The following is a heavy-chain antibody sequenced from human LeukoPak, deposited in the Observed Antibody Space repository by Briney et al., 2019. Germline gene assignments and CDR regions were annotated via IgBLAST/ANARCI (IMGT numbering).Heavy chain of an antibody. V-gene: IGHV3-11*01. J-gene: IGHJ4*02. CDR2: ISSSGSTI. Sequence: PGGSLRLSCAASGFTFSDYYMSWIRQAPGKGLEWVSYISSSGSTIYYADSVKGRFTISRDNAKNSLYLQMNSLRAEDTAVYYCAREIHPGPYSNYATDYWGQGTLVTVSS. CDR3: AREIHPGPYSNYATDY. CDR1: GFTFSDYY. D-gene: IGHD4-11*01.